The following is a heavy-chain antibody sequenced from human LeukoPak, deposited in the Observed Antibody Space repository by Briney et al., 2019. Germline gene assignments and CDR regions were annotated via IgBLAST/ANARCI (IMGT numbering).Heavy chain of an antibody. Sequence: SVKVSCKASGGTFSSYAISWVRQAPGQGLEWMGGIIPIFGTANYAQKFQGRVTITADKSTSTAYMELSSLRSEDTAVYYCAGTDKVDTAMVSIEYYYYYYMDVWGKGTTVTVSS. CDR1: GGTFSSYA. CDR2: IIPIFGTA. D-gene: IGHD5-18*01. CDR3: AGTDKVDTAMVSIEYYYYYYMDV. V-gene: IGHV1-69*06. J-gene: IGHJ6*03.